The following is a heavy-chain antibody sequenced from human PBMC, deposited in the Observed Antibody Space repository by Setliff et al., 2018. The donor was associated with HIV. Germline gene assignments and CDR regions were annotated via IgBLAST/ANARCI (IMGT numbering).Heavy chain of an antibody. CDR3: ARQFSNSFDS. CDR2: IGPYDLSD. V-gene: IGHV1-2*02. Sequence: ASVKVSCKASGYTFIDYFIHWVRQAPGQGPEWMGWIGPYDLSDRTSQRFRGRVTMTRDTSINAAYLDLSGLTSDDTAVYYCARQFSNSFDSWGQGTLVTVSS. CDR1: GYTFIDYF. J-gene: IGHJ4*02. D-gene: IGHD7-27*01.